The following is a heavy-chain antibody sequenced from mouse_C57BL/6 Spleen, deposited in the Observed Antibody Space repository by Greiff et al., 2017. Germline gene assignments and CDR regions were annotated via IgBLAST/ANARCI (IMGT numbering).Heavy chain of an antibody. J-gene: IGHJ2*01. V-gene: IGHV5-17*01. CDR1: GFTFSDYG. CDR3: ARDDYDEGYYFDY. Sequence: EVQRVESGGGLVKPGGSLKLSCAASGFTFSDYGMHWVRQAPEKGLEWVAYISSGSSTIYYADTVKGRFTISRDNAKNTLFLQMTSLRSEDTAMYYCARDDYDEGYYFDYWGQGTTLTVSS. D-gene: IGHD2-4*01. CDR2: ISSGSSTI.